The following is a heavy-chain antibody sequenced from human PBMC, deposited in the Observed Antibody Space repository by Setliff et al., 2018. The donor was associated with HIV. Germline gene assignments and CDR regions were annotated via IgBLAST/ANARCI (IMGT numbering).Heavy chain of an antibody. D-gene: IGHD3-16*01. CDR2: ISSSSSII. CDR3: ARTPRYYDYAWGSYGAPLYYFDY. V-gene: IGHV3-48*01. CDR1: GFTFSSYS. Sequence: PSETLSLSCAASGFTFSSYSMNWVRQAPGKGLEWISYISSSSSIIYYADSVKGRFTISRDNAKNSLYLQMNSLRAEDTAVYYCARTPRYYDYAWGSYGAPLYYFDYWGQGTLVTVSS. J-gene: IGHJ4*02.